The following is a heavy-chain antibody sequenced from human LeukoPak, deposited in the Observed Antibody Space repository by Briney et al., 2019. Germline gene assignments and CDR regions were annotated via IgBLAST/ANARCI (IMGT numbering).Heavy chain of an antibody. Sequence: SETLSLTCSVSGASITSYYWSWIRQPPGKGLEWIGHVYYSGSTSYNPSLKSRVSMSLDTSKNQFSLRLNSETAADTAVYYCARHGIAGATAYYYGMDVWGRGTTVTVSS. V-gene: IGHV4-59*08. J-gene: IGHJ6*02. CDR1: GASITSYY. CDR3: ARHGIAGATAYYYGMDV. CDR2: VYYSGST. D-gene: IGHD1-26*01.